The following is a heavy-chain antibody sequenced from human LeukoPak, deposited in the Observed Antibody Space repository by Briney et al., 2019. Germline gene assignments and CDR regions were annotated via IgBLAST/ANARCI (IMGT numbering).Heavy chain of an antibody. CDR1: GFTFSSYA. D-gene: IGHD4-17*01. CDR3: AKGPPTVTTGYYGMDV. CDR2: ISNSGDTT. Sequence: PGGSLRLSCAASGFTFSSYAMSWVRQAPGKGLEWISGISNSGDTTYDADSVKGRFTISRDNSKNTLYLQMNSLRAEDTAVYYCAKGPPTVTTGYYGMDVWGQGTTVTVSS. V-gene: IGHV3-23*01. J-gene: IGHJ6*02.